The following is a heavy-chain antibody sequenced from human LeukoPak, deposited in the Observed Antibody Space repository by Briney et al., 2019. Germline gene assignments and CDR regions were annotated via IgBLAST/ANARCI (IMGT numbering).Heavy chain of an antibody. D-gene: IGHD4-23*01. J-gene: IGHJ3*02. Sequence: SQTLSLTCAVSGGSISSGGYSWSWIRQPPGKGLEWIGYMYHGGSTYYNPSLEGRVTISVDRSKNQFFLKVSSVTAADTAVYYCARQDYGGNSAGAFDIWGQGTMVTASP. CDR1: GGSISSGGYS. V-gene: IGHV4-30-2*01. CDR3: ARQDYGGNSAGAFDI. CDR2: MYHGGST.